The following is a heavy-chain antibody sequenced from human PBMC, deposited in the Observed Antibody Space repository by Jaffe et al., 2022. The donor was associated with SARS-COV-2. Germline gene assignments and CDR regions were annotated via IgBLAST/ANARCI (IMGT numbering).Heavy chain of an antibody. J-gene: IGHJ6*02. CDR3: TTDRLTIFGYYYYGMDV. CDR1: GFTFSNAW. V-gene: IGHV3-15*01. D-gene: IGHD3-3*01. Sequence: EVQLVESGGGLVKPGGSLRLSCAASGFTFSNAWMSWVRQAPGKGLEWVGRIKSKTDGGTTDYAAPVKGRFTISRDDSKNTLYLQMNSLKTEDTAVYYCTTDRLTIFGYYYYGMDVWGQGTTVTVSS. CDR2: IKSKTDGGTT.